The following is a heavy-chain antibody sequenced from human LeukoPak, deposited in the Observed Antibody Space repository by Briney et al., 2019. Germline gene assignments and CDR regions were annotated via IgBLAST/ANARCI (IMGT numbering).Heavy chain of an antibody. D-gene: IGHD6-6*01. J-gene: IGHJ4*02. CDR3: AKVRIAARVFDY. CDR1: GFTFSSYA. CDR2: ISGSGGST. Sequence: GGSLRLSCAASGFTFSSYAMSWVRQAPGKGLEWVSAISGSGGSTYYADSVKGRFTISRDNSKNTLYLQMNSLRAEDTVVYYCAKVRIAARVFDYWGQGTLVTVSS. V-gene: IGHV3-23*01.